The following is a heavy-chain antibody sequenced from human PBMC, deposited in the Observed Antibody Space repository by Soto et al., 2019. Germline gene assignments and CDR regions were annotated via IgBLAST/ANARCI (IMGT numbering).Heavy chain of an antibody. CDR3: ASYDFWSGYYAFDI. V-gene: IGHV3-53*01. J-gene: IGHJ3*02. D-gene: IGHD3-3*01. Sequence: RGSLRLSCAASGFTVSSNYMSWVRQAPGKGLEWVSVIYSGGSTYYADSVKGRFTISRDNSKNTLYLQMNSLRAEDTAVYYCASYDFWSGYYAFDIWGQGTMVTVSS. CDR1: GFTVSSNY. CDR2: IYSGGST.